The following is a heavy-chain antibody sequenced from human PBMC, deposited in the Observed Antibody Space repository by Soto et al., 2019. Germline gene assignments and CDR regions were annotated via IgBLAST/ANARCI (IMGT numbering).Heavy chain of an antibody. CDR2: IYNSGIT. V-gene: IGHV4-30-4*01. D-gene: IGHD3-3*01. CDR1: GGSISSGDYS. Sequence: PSETLSLTCTVSGGSISSGDYSWSWVRQSPGKGLEWIGHIYNSGITYYNPSLKSRVVISIDTSRNQFSLRLNSLTAADRAVYFCARGVTVFGLVPPFSFDSWGPGPVVTLFS. J-gene: IGHJ5*01. CDR3: ARGVTVFGLVPPFSFDS.